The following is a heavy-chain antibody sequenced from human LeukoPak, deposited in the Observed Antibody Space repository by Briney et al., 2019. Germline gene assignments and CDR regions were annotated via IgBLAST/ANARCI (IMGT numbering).Heavy chain of an antibody. D-gene: IGHD2-15*01. J-gene: IGHJ5*02. CDR3: ARGYCSGGSCYSVENWFDP. CDR2: INPNSGGT. CDR1: GYTFTGYY. Sequence: ASVKVSCKASGYTFTGYYMHWVRRAPGQGLEWMGRINPNSGGTNYAQKFQGRVTMTRDTSISTAYMELSRLRSDDTAVYYCARGYCSGGSCYSVENWFDPWGQGTLVTVSS. V-gene: IGHV1-2*06.